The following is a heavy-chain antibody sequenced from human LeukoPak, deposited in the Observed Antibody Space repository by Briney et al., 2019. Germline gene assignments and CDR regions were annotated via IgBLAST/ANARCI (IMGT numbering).Heavy chain of an antibody. D-gene: IGHD6-13*01. CDR2: ISSSSSYI. CDR3: ARGEELVNYYYMDV. Sequence: PGGSLRLSCAASGFTFSSYSMNWVRQAPGKGPEWVSSISSSSSYIYYADSVKGRFTISRDNAKNSLYLQMNSLRAEDTAVYYCARGEELVNYYYMDVWGKGTTVTVSS. CDR1: GFTFSSYS. V-gene: IGHV3-21*01. J-gene: IGHJ6*03.